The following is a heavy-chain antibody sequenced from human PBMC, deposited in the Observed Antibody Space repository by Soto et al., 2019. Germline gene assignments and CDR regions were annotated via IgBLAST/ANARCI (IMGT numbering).Heavy chain of an antibody. J-gene: IGHJ6*02. V-gene: IGHV3-11*06. CDR1: GFTFSDYY. CDR3: ARGDQPITMVRGVIPYYYGMDV. D-gene: IGHD3-10*01. CDR2: ISSSSSYT. Sequence: QVQLVESGGGLVKPGGSLRLSCAASGFTFSDYYMSWIRQAPGKGLEWVSYISSSSSYTNYADSVKGRFTISRDNAKNSLYLQMNSLRAEDTAVYYCARGDQPITMVRGVIPYYYGMDVWGPGTTVTVSS.